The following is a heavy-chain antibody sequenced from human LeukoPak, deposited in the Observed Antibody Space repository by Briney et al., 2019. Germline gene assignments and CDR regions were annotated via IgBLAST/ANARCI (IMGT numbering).Heavy chain of an antibody. CDR1: GFTFSSYA. CDR3: AKAHDNCGGDCSPLDYNDY. J-gene: IGHJ4*02. D-gene: IGHD2-21*02. V-gene: IGHV3-23*01. CDR2: MNGRGLTT. Sequence: SGGSLRLSCAASGFTFSSYAMTWVRQAPGKGLEWVSAMNGRGLTTYYADSVKGRFTISRDNSKNTLYLHMNSLRAEDTAVYYCAKAHDNCGGDCSPLDYNDYWGQGTLVTVSS.